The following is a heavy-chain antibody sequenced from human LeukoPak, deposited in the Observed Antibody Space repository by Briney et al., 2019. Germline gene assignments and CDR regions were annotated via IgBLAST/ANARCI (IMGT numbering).Heavy chain of an antibody. CDR3: ARGRQLVFDY. Sequence: ASETLSLTCAVYGGSFSGYYWSWIRQPPGKGLEWIGEINHSGSTNYNPSLKSRVTISVDTSKNQFSLKLSSVTAADTAVYYCARGRQLVFDYWGQGTLVTVSS. J-gene: IGHJ4*02. D-gene: IGHD6-6*01. CDR1: GGSFSGYY. V-gene: IGHV4-34*01. CDR2: INHSGST.